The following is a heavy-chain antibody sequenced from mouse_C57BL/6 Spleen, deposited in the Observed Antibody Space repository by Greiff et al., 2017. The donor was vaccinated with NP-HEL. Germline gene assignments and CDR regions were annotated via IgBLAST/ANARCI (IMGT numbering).Heavy chain of an antibody. CDR2: INPGSGGT. CDR1: GYAFTNYL. CDR3: AIRRLYYDYDGDYAMDY. V-gene: IGHV1-54*01. Sequence: QVQLQPSGAALVRPGTSVTVSCKASGYAFTNYLIEWVKQRPGQGLEWIGVINPGSGGTNYNEKCKGKATLTADKSSSTAYMQLSSLTSEDSAVYFCAIRRLYYDYDGDYAMDYWGQGTSVTVSS. J-gene: IGHJ4*01. D-gene: IGHD2-4*01.